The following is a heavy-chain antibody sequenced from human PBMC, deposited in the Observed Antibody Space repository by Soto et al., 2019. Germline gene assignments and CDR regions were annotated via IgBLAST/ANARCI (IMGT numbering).Heavy chain of an antibody. CDR3: ARGVPGYYAVDV. CDR1: GLTFSTYW. CDR2: LNSGATTA. J-gene: IGHJ6*02. V-gene: IGHV3-74*01. Sequence: EVQLVESGGGLVQPGGSLRLSCTASGLTFSTYWMHWVRQAPGKGLAWISRLNSGATTANYADSVRGRCTISRDNAKNTVYRQLNSLRDEDTAVYYCARGVPGYYAVDVWGQGTTVTVSS.